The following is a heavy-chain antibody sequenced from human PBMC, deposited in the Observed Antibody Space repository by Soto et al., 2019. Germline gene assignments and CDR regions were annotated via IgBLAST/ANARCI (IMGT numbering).Heavy chain of an antibody. D-gene: IGHD6-13*01. J-gene: IGHJ4*02. CDR2: IRNKANRYTT. Sequence: EMQLVESGGGLVRPGGSLRLSCAASGFSFSDHYMDWVRQAPGKGLEWVGRIRNKANRYTTEYAASVKGRFTIARDDSKNSLYLQMNTLVTDDTAIYFGTRDNPRAPGTLDYWGQGTLVSVSS. CDR1: GFSFSDHY. CDR3: TRDNPRAPGTLDY. V-gene: IGHV3-72*01.